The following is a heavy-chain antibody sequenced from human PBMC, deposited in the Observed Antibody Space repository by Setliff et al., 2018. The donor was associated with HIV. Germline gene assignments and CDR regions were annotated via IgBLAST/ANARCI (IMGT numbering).Heavy chain of an antibody. J-gene: IGHJ6*02. Sequence: GSLRLSCAASGFTFSSYSMNWVRQAPGKGLEWVSSISSSSSYIYYADSVKGRFTISRDNAKNSLYLQMNSLRAEDTAVYYCARDYAVRSSGRMGLVGDYYYYGMDVWGQGTTVTVSS. CDR3: ARDYAVRSSGRMGLVGDYYYYGMDV. CDR1: GFTFSSYS. V-gene: IGHV3-21*01. D-gene: IGHD6-19*01. CDR2: ISSSSSYI.